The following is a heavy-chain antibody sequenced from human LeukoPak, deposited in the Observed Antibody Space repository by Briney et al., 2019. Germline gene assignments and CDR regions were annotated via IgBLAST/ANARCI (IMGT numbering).Heavy chain of an antibody. CDR3: ARPLVGDALDY. V-gene: IGHV3-33*01. CDR2: IWYDGSNE. J-gene: IGHJ4*02. Sequence: GGSLRLSCAASGFTFSRYGMHWVRQAPGKGLEWVAVIWYDGSNEYYADSVKGRFTIFRDDSKNTLHLQMNSLRAEDTAVYYCARPLVGDALDYWGQGTLVTVSS. CDR1: GFTFSRYG. D-gene: IGHD1-26*01.